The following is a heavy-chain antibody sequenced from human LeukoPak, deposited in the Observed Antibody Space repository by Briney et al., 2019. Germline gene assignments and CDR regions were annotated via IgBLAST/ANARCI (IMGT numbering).Heavy chain of an antibody. V-gene: IGHV4-59*01. CDR3: ARDLYGGTGIYCDY. J-gene: IGHJ4*02. Sequence: PSETLSLTCTVSGGSIRIYYWSWIRQPRGKGREGIGYIYYSGTTTYHPSLRSRVTISVDTSKNQFSLKLSSVTAADTAVYFCARDLYGGTGIYCDYWGQGTLVTVSS. CDR1: GGSIRIYY. CDR2: IYYSGTT. D-gene: IGHD3-10*01.